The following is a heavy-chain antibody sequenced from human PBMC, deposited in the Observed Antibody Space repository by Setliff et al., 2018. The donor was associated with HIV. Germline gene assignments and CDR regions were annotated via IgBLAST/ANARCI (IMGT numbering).Heavy chain of an antibody. V-gene: IGHV1-69*10. CDR1: GGTFSSYA. CDR2: IIPILGIA. D-gene: IGHD2-8*02. CDR3: ARGRAGGGVYNWFDP. J-gene: IGHJ5*02. Sequence: GASVKVSCKASGGTFSSYAISWVRQAPGQGLEWMGGIIPILGIANYAQKFQGRVTITTDESTSTAYMELNSLRSEDTAVYYCARGRAGGGVYNWFDPWGQGTLVTVSS.